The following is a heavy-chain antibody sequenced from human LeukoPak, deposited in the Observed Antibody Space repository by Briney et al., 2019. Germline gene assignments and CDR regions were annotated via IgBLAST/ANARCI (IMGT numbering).Heavy chain of an antibody. J-gene: IGHJ4*02. CDR3: ARQSRGAAAGNDY. V-gene: IGHV4-59*08. CDR2: INNSGST. Sequence: SETLSLTCTVSGGSISRYYWSWIRQPPGKGLEWIGYINNSGSTNYNPSLKSRVTISVDASKNQFSLQLFSVTAADTAVYYCARQSRGAAAGNDYWGQGTLVTVSS. D-gene: IGHD6-13*01. CDR1: GGSISRYY.